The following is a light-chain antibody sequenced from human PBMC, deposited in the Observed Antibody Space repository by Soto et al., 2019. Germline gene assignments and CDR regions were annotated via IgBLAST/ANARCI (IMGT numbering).Light chain of an antibody. CDR3: QQYYTTPLT. CDR1: QSVLFSPNNKNY. Sequence: DIVMTQSPDSLAVSLGERATINCRSSQSVLFSPNNKNYLAWYQQKPGQPPKLLIYWASTRESGVPDRFSGNGSGTDFSLTISSLQAEDVAVYYCQQYYTTPLTFGGGTKVEIK. V-gene: IGKV4-1*01. CDR2: WAS. J-gene: IGKJ4*01.